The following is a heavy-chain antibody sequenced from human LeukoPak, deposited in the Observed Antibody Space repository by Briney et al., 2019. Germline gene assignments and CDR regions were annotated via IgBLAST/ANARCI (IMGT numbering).Heavy chain of an antibody. J-gene: IGHJ3*02. Sequence: ASVKVSCKASGYTFTSYDINWVRQATGQGLEWMGWMNPNSGNTGYAQKFQGRVTMTRNTSISTAYMELSRLRSDDTAVYYCARVEGRDDAFDIWGQGTMVTVSS. D-gene: IGHD3-10*01. CDR2: MNPNSGNT. CDR1: GYTFTSYD. CDR3: ARVEGRDDAFDI. V-gene: IGHV1-8*01.